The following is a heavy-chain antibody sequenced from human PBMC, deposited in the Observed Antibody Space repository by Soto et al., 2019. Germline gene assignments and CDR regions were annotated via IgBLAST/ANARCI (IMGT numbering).Heavy chain of an antibody. Sequence: GSLRLSCSSSVFPVISYAMSCVLGAPGKGLEWVSAISGSGGSTYYADSVKGRFTISRDNSKKTLYLQMNSLRAEDKAVYYCAKDSRSGTTRFGMDVWGQGTTVTV. CDR3: AKDSRSGTTRFGMDV. CDR2: ISGSGGST. D-gene: IGHD1-1*01. V-gene: IGHV3-23*01. CDR1: VFPVISYA. J-gene: IGHJ6*02.